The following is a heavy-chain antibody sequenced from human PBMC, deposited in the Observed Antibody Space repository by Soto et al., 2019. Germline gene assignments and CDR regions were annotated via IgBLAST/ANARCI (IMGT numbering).Heavy chain of an antibody. V-gene: IGHV3-73*01. CDR3: TPLGIVATDYYYYGMDV. CDR1: EFTSSGSA. CDR2: IRSKANSYAT. D-gene: IGHD5-12*01. Sequence: VLPMRVSCGAFEFTSSGSAMHCVSKTSGKGLEWVGRIRSKANSYATAYAASVKGRFTISRDDSKNTAYLQMNSLKTEDTAVYYCTPLGIVATDYYYYGMDVWGQGTTVTVSS. J-gene: IGHJ6*02.